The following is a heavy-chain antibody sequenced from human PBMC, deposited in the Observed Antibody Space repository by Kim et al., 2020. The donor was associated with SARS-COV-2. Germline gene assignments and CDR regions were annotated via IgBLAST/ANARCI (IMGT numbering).Heavy chain of an antibody. V-gene: IGHV3-30*01. CDR2: GNAK. D-gene: IGHD3-3*01. CDR3: GGLGYGLDV. Sequence: GNAKFSADSVKGRFSISRDNFKNTLYLQMNSLGAEDSAVYFCGGLGYGLDVWGQGTTVTVSS. J-gene: IGHJ6*02.